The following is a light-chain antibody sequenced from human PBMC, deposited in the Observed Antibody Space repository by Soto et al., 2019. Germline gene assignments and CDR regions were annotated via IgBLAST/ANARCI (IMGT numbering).Light chain of an antibody. CDR1: SSDVGSYNL. V-gene: IGLV2-23*01. Sequence: QSLRTQSASLSGSPGQSITISCTGTSSDVGSYNLVSWYQQHPGKAPKLMIYEGSKRPSGVSNRFSGSKSGNTASLTISGLQAEDEADYYCCSYAGSSTFYVFGTGTKVTVL. CDR3: CSYAGSSTFYV. J-gene: IGLJ1*01. CDR2: EGS.